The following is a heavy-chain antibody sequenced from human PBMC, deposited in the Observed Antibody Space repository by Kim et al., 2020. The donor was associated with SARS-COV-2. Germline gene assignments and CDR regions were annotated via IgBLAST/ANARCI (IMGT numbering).Heavy chain of an antibody. CDR3: TRDGMEVRGSSGLYYYYYMDV. CDR1: GFTFGDYA. V-gene: IGHV3-49*04. Sequence: GGSLRLSCTASGFTFGDYAMSWVRQAPGKGLEWVGFIRSKAYGGTTEYAASVKGRFTISRDDSKSIAYLQMNSLKTEDTAVYYCTRDGMEVRGSSGLYYYYYMDVWGKGTTVTVSS. CDR2: IRSKAYGGTT. J-gene: IGHJ6*03. D-gene: IGHD3-10*01.